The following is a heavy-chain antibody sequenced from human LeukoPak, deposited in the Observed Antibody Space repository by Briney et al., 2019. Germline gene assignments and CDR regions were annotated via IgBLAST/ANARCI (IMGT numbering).Heavy chain of an antibody. CDR1: GGSISSSDW. Sequence: SETLSLTCAVSGGSISSSDWWCWVRQPPGRGLEWIGYIWRSGYTNYNPSLKSRVTMSLDKSKNQFSLKLSSVTTQDTTVYYCARDLYCSTTNCPFDFWGQGTLVIVSS. J-gene: IGHJ4*02. CDR3: ARDLYCSTTNCPFDF. D-gene: IGHD2-2*01. V-gene: IGHV4-4*02. CDR2: IWRSGYT.